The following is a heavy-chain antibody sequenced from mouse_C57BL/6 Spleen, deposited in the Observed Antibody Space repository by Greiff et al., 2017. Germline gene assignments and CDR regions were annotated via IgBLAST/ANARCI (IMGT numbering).Heavy chain of an antibody. J-gene: IGHJ3*01. CDR3: SFYYGSSYPFAY. CDR1: YTFTDYYM. D-gene: IGHD1-1*01. CDR2: YPGSGNTY. V-gene: IGHV1-83*01. Sequence: VQLKESGPELVKPGASVKMSCKASGYTFTDYYMHWVKQKPGKGLEWIGEIYPGSGNTYYNEKFKGKATLTADTSSSTAYMQLSSLTSEDSAVYFCASFYYGSSYPFAYWGQGTLVTVSA.